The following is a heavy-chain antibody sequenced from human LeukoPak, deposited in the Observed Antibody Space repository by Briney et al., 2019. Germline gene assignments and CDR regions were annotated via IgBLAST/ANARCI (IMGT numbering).Heavy chain of an antibody. Sequence: PGGSLRLSCAASGFTVSSNYMSWVRQAPGKGLVWVSRINSDGSSTSYADSVKGRFTISRDNAKNTLYLQMNSLRAEDTAVYYCSRMAIPIDYCTNGVCHSDYWGQGTLVTVSS. D-gene: IGHD2-8*01. J-gene: IGHJ4*02. CDR3: SRMAIPIDYCTNGVCHSDY. CDR1: GFTVSSNY. CDR2: INSDGSST. V-gene: IGHV3-74*01.